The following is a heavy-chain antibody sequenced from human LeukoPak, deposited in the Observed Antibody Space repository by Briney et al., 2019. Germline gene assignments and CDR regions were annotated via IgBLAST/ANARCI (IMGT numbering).Heavy chain of an antibody. D-gene: IGHD4-17*01. V-gene: IGHV3-73*01. CDR1: GFIFRCSA. J-gene: IGHJ6*03. CDR2: IRGKANNYAT. CDR3: RRAGDYLAYYYLDV. Sequence: GGSLRLSCAASGFIFRCSALHWVRQASGKGLEWVGRIRGKANNYATGYAESVKGRFTISRDDSKNMVHLEMNNLKTDDTGVYQCRRAGDYLAYYYLDVWGKGTTVIVSS.